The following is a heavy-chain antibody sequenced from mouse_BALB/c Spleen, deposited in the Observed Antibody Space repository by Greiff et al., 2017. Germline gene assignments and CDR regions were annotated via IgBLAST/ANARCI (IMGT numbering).Heavy chain of an antibody. CDR2: IDPENGNT. CDR3: ARGGYDRYFDV. CDR1: GFNIKDYY. D-gene: IGHD2-2*01. Sequence: EVQGVASGAELVRPGALVKLSCKASGFNIKDYYMHWVKQRPEQGLEWIGWIDPENGNTIYDPKFQGKASITADTSSNTAYLQLSSLTSEDTAVYYCARGGYDRYFDVGGAGTTGNVSS. V-gene: IGHV14-1*02. J-gene: IGHJ1*01.